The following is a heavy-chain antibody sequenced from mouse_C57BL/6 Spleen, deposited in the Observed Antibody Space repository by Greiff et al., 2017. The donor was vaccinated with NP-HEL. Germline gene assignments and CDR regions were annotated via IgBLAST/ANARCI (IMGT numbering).Heavy chain of an antibody. CDR2: IYPRSGNT. J-gene: IGHJ1*03. D-gene: IGHD1-1*01. Sequence: VQLQQSGAELARPGASVKLSCKASGYTFTSYGISWVKQRTGQGLEWIGEIYPRSGNTYYNEKFKGKATLTADKSSSTAYMELRSLTSEDSAVYFCARAKDITTVVAHWYFDVWGTGTTVTVSS. CDR1: GYTFTSYG. V-gene: IGHV1-81*01. CDR3: ARAKDITTVVAHWYFDV.